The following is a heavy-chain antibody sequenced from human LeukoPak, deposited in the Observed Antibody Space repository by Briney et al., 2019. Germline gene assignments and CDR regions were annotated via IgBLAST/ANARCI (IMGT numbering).Heavy chain of an antibody. V-gene: IGHV4-59*12. J-gene: IGHJ4*02. D-gene: IGHD4-23*01. CDR1: GGSISSYY. CDR2: IYHSGST. Sequence: SETLSLTCTVSGGSISSYYWSWIRQPPGKGLEWIGYIYHSGSTYYNPSLKSRVTISVDRSKNQFSLKLSSVTAADTAVYYCARGSNYGGKSGRFDFWGQGTLVTVSS. CDR3: ARGSNYGGKSGRFDF.